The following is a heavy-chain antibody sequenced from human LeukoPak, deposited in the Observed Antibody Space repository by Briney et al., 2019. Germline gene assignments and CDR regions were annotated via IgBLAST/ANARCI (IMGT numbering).Heavy chain of an antibody. CDR2: IIPIFGTA. J-gene: IGHJ4*02. CDR1: GGTFSSYA. D-gene: IGHD5-18*01. Sequence: SVKVSCKASGGTFSSYAISWVRQAPGQGLEWMGGIIPIFGTANYAQKFQGRVTITADESTSTAYMELSSLRSEDTAVYYCARASNTAMPKGRYYFDYWGQGTLVTVSS. CDR3: ARASNTAMPKGRYYFDY. V-gene: IGHV1-69*13.